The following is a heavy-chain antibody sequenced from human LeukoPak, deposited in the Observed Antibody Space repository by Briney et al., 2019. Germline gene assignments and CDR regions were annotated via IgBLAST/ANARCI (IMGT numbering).Heavy chain of an antibody. CDR3: ARDPCHGALDY. D-gene: IGHD2-2*01. Sequence: PGGSLRLSCVASGSTFSSSWMSWVRRAPGKGLEWVANIKQDGTEEYYVDSVGGRFSISKDNAKNSLYLQMNSLRAEDTAVYYCARDPCHGALDYWGQGALVTVSS. J-gene: IGHJ4*02. CDR2: IKQDGTEE. CDR1: GSTFSSSW. V-gene: IGHV3-7*03.